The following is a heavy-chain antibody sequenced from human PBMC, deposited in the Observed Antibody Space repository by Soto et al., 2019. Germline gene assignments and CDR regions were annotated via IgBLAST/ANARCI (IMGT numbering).Heavy chain of an antibody. CDR2: ISYDGSNK. D-gene: IGHD3-10*01. Sequence: QVQLVESGGGVVQPGRSLRLSCAASGFTFSSYGMHWVRQASGKGLEWVAVISYDGSNKYYADSVKGRFTISRDNSKNTLYLQMNSLRAEDTAVYYCAKDQLRGVRGVITYYYGMDVWGQGTTVTVS. CDR1: GFTFSSYG. V-gene: IGHV3-30*18. CDR3: AKDQLRGVRGVITYYYGMDV. J-gene: IGHJ6*02.